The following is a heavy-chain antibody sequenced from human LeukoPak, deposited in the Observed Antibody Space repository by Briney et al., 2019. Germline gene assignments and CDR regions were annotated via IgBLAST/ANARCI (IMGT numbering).Heavy chain of an antibody. CDR1: VYTFTSYD. J-gene: IGHJ6*03. Sequence: ASVKVSCKASVYTFTSYDINWVRQATGQGLEWMGWMNPNSGNTGYAQKFQGRVTMTRNTSISTAYMELSSLRSEDTAVYYCARSGYYYYYMDVWGKGTTVTVSS. V-gene: IGHV1-8*01. CDR3: ARSGYYYYYMDV. CDR2: MNPNSGNT. D-gene: IGHD3-10*01.